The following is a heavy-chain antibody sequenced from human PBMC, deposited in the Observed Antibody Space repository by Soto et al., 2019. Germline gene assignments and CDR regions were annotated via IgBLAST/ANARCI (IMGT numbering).Heavy chain of an antibody. CDR1: GDIFTTYA. V-gene: IGHV1-69*01. CDR3: ARGLLVGHETVDY. CDR2: IKPAIGSA. D-gene: IGHD1-26*01. Sequence: QVQVVQSGAEVKEPGSSVKVSCKASGDIFTTYAINWVRQAPGQGLVWMGGIKPAIGSANYAPTFQVRLTITADDLTATAYMDLTSLTSEDTAVYYCARGLLVGHETVDYWGQGTLVTVSS. J-gene: IGHJ4*02.